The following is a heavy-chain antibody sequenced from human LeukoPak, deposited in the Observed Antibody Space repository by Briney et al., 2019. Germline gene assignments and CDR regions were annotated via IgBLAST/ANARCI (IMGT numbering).Heavy chain of an antibody. CDR1: GGSISSYY. CDR2: IYTSGST. V-gene: IGHV4-4*07. J-gene: IGHJ6*03. Sequence: SETLSLTCTVSGGSISSYYWSWIRQPAGKGLEWIGRIYTSGSTNYNPSLKSRVTMSVDTSKNQFSLKLSSVTAADTAVYYCARAGYCTNGVCYSYYYYYMDVWGKGATVTVSS. D-gene: IGHD2-8*01. CDR3: ARAGYCTNGVCYSYYYYYMDV.